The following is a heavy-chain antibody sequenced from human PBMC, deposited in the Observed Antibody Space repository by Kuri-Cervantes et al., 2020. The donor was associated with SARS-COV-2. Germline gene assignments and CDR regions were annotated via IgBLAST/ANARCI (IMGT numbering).Heavy chain of an antibody. CDR1: GFTFSSYA. Sequence: GESLKISCAASGFTFSSYAMHWVRQAPGKGLEWVAVISYDGNNKYYADSVKGRFTISRDNSKNTLYLQMNSLRAEDTAVYYCARHDAPYFEIGYWGQGTLVTVSS. D-gene: IGHD3-9*01. CDR3: ARHDAPYFEIGY. J-gene: IGHJ4*02. CDR2: ISYDGNNK. V-gene: IGHV3-30-3*01.